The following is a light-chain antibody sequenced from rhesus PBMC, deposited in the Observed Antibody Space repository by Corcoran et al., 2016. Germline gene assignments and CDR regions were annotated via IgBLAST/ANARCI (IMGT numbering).Light chain of an antibody. CDR3: QQHDNSPFT. Sequence: DIQMIQSPSSLSASVGDRVTITCRASQGISNWLAWYQQKPGKAPKLLIYRASTLETGVPSRFSGSGSGTDFTLTISSLQPEDIATYYCQQHDNSPFTFGPGTKLDIK. CDR1: QGISNW. V-gene: IGKV1-69*01. J-gene: IGKJ3*01. CDR2: RAS.